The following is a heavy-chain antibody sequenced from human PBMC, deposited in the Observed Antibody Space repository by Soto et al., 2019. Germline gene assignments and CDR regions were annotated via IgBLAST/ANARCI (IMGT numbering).Heavy chain of an antibody. CDR3: ARLEQQLRNCKFDY. D-gene: IGHD6-13*01. V-gene: IGHV1-3*01. J-gene: IGHJ4*02. Sequence: APGQRLEWMGWINAGNGNTKYSQKFQGRVTITRDTSASTAYMELSSLRSADTAVYYCARLEQQLRNCKFDYWGQGTLVTVSS. CDR2: INAGNGNT.